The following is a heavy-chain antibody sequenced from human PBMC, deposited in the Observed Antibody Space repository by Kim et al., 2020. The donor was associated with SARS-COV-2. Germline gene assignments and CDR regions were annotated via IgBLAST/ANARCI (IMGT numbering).Heavy chain of an antibody. D-gene: IGHD6-13*01. CDR2: ISYDGYNE. CDR1: GFSFSNSV. J-gene: IGHJ3*02. Sequence: GGSLRLSCAASGFSFSNSVMHWVRQAPGKGLEWVAVISYDGYNEYYADSVGGRFTISRDDSINTLYLQMNSLKVEDTAVYYCAKDGKAQQLVISVFDIWGQGIIVIVSS. V-gene: IGHV3-30*18. CDR3: AKDGKAQQLVISVFDI.